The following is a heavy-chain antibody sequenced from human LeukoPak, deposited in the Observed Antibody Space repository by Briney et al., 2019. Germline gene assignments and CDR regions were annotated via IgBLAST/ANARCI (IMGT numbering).Heavy chain of an antibody. J-gene: IGHJ6*02. CDR3: RGFLEDHYYYYGMDV. D-gene: IGHD3-3*01. V-gene: IGHV4-31*03. CDR2: IYYSGST. CDR1: GVSISSGGYY. Sequence: SETLSLTCTVSGVSISSGGYYWSWIRQHPGKGLEWIGYIYYSGSTYYNPSLKSRVTISVDTSKNQFSLKLSSVTAADTAVYYCRGFLEDHYYYYGMDVWGQGTTVTVSS.